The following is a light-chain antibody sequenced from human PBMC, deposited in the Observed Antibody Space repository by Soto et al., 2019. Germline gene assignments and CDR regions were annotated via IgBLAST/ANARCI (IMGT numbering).Light chain of an antibody. CDR1: RSDVGSYNL. CDR2: EVD. J-gene: IGLJ2*01. Sequence: QSALTQPASVSGSPGQSITISCTGTRSDVGSYNLVSWYQQHPGKAPKLMIYEVDERPSGVSNRFSGSKSGNTASLTISGLQAEDEADYFCCSYAGSSTFVVFGGGTKLTVL. CDR3: CSYAGSSTFVV. V-gene: IGLV2-23*02.